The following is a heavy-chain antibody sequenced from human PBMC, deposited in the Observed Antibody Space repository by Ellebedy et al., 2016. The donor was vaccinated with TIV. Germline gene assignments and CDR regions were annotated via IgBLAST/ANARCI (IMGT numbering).Heavy chain of an antibody. CDR3: ARDASLGIGVGGNDAFDI. D-gene: IGHD1-26*01. CDR1: GFTFSSYS. J-gene: IGHJ3*02. CDR2: ISSSSSYI. V-gene: IGHV3-21*01. Sequence: GESLKISXAASGFTFSSYSMNWVRQAPGKGLEWVSSISSSSSYIYYADSVKGRFTISRDNAKNSLYLQMNSLRAEDTAVYYCARDASLGIGVGGNDAFDIWGQGTMVTVSS.